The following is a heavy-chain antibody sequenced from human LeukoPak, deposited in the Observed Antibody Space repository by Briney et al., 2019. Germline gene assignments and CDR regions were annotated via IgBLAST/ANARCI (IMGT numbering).Heavy chain of an antibody. CDR3: ARVVIFGGHLGYFDL. D-gene: IGHD3-10*01. J-gene: IGHJ2*01. Sequence: PSETLSLTCTVSGGSISSSSYYWGWIRQPPGKGLEWIGSIYYSGSTNYNPSLKSRVTISVDTSKNQFSLKLSSVTAADTAVYYCARVVIFGGHLGYFDLWGRGTLVTVSS. CDR1: GGSISSSSYY. CDR2: IYYSGST. V-gene: IGHV4-39*07.